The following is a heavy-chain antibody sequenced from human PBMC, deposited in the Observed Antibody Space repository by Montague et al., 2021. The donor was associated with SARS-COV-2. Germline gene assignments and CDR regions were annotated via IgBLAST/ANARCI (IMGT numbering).Heavy chain of an antibody. V-gene: IGHV4-39*01. CDR2: IVYSGLPT. CDR3: ARRMDYYTAGHFYRAFDS. J-gene: IGHJ4*02. CDR1: GCTITTSSYY. D-gene: IGHD3-3*02. Sequence: SETLSLTCTVSGCTITTSSYYWGCTRQPTGEGTEWLGCIVYSGLPTPYTPSRKRRVTMSVATSENRLSLKLSAVTAADTAVYYCARRMDYYTAGHFYRAFDSWGTRTLASAS.